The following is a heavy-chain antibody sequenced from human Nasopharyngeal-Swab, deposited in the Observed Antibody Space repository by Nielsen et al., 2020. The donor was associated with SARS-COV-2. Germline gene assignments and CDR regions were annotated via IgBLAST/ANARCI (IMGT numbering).Heavy chain of an antibody. CDR2: ITPSGGAT. V-gene: IGHV1-46*01. CDR3: ASEPGGMAAPGKHFDP. J-gene: IGHJ5*02. D-gene: IGHD6-13*01. Sequence: WVRQAPGQGLEWMGVITPSGGATNYARKFWGRVTMTRDPSTSTVYLDLSGLKSEDTAVYFCASEPGGMAAPGKHFDPWGQGTLVTVSS.